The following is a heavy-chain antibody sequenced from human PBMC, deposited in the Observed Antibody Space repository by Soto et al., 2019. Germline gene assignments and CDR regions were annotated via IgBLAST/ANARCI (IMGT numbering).Heavy chain of an antibody. J-gene: IGHJ4*02. CDR2: ISSSGSYT. V-gene: IGHV3-21*01. D-gene: IGHD3-22*01. Sequence: PGGSLRLSCVASGFTLSSNSMTWVRQAPGKGLEWVASISSSGSYTHYADSVKGRFTISSDNANNLLYLQMNSLRAEDTAVYYCARSSGSYRPFDSWGQGTLVTVSS. CDR3: ARSSGSYRPFDS. CDR1: GFTLSSNS.